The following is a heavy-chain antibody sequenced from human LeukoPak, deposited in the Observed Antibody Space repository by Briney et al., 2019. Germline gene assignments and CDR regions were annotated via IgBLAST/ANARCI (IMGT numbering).Heavy chain of an antibody. V-gene: IGHV1-69*13. CDR2: IIPIFGTA. Sequence: SVKVSCKASGGTFSSYAISWVRQAPGQGLEWMGGIIPIFGTANYAQKFQGGVTITADESTSTAYMELSSLRSEDTAVYYCAREGYYYGSGSPMGWFDPWGQGTLVTVSS. D-gene: IGHD3-10*01. CDR3: AREGYYYGSGSPMGWFDP. CDR1: GGTFSSYA. J-gene: IGHJ5*02.